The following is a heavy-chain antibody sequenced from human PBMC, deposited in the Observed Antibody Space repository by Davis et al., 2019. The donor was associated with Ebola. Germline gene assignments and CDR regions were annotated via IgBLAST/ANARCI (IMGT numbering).Heavy chain of an antibody. CDR1: GFTFRSYA. D-gene: IGHD3-22*01. CDR3: AKERISGNYYDGSGYYYGGEGIQH. CDR2: ISPSGSST. V-gene: IGHV3-23*01. J-gene: IGHJ1*01. Sequence: PGGSLRLSCAASGFTFRSYAMSWVRQAPGKGLEWVSGISPSGSSTYYDDSVKGRFTISRDNSKNTLFLQMNSLRAEDTAVYYCAKERISGNYYDGSGYYYGGEGIQHWGQGTLVTVSS.